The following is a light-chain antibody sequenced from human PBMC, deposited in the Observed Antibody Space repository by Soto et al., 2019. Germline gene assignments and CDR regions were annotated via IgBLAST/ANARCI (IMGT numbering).Light chain of an antibody. CDR3: TSYASGSAYV. Sequence: QSALTQPPSVSGSPGQSVAISCTRTSSDVGGYNRVSWYQQAPGKAPKLLIYDVSNRPSGGSTRFSGSKSGNTASLTISGLQAEDEADYYCTSYASGSAYVFGPGTKLTVL. V-gene: IGLV2-18*02. CDR1: SSDVGGYNR. J-gene: IGLJ1*01. CDR2: DVS.